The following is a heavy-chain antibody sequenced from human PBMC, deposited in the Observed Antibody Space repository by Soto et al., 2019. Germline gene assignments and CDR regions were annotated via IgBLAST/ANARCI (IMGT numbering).Heavy chain of an antibody. CDR2: IIPILGIA. Sequence: QVQLVQSGAEVKKPGSSVKVSCKASGGTFSSYTISWVRQAPGQGLEWMGRIIPILGIANYAQKFQGRVTITADKSTSTAYMELSSLRSEDTAVYYCARWGTDDYGDYVVQGWGQGTLVTVSS. CDR1: GGTFSSYT. V-gene: IGHV1-69*02. CDR3: ARWGTDDYGDYVVQG. J-gene: IGHJ4*02. D-gene: IGHD4-17*01.